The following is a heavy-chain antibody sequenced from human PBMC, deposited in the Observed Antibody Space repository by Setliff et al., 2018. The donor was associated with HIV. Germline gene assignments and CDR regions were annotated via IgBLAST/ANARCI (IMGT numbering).Heavy chain of an antibody. Sequence: SQTLSLTCAISGDSVSSNSAAWNWVRQSPSRGLEWLGRTYFRSKWYNNYAASVEGRITISPDTSRNEFSLQLNSVTPEDTAVYYCARGSYGSVLLWGQGTQVTVSS. CDR3: ARGSYGSVLL. V-gene: IGHV6-1*01. D-gene: IGHD6-19*01. CDR1: GDSVSSNSAA. J-gene: IGHJ4*02. CDR2: TYFRSKWYN.